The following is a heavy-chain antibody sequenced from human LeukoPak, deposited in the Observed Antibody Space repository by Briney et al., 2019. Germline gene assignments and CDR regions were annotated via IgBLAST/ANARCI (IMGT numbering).Heavy chain of an antibody. CDR1: GYSISSGYD. CDR2: IYHSGST. J-gene: IGHJ4*02. V-gene: IGHV4-38-2*01. D-gene: IGHD3-9*01. Sequence: PSETLSLTCAVSGYSISSGYDWGWIRQPPGQGLEWIGSIYHSGSTYYNPSLKSRVTISVDTSKNQFSLKLSSVTAADTAVYYCASLPYDILTGYKVVYYFDYWGQGTLVTVSS. CDR3: ASLPYDILTGYKVVYYFDY.